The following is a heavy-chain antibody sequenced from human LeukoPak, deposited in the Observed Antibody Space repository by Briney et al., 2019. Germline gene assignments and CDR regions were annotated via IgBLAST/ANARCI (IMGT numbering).Heavy chain of an antibody. CDR3: AKALLLWFGDGGDAFDI. V-gene: IGHV3-9*01. CDR2: ISWNSGSI. Sequence: GGSLRLSCAASGFTFDDYAMHWVRQAPGKGLEWVSGISWNSGSIGYADSVKGRFTISRDNAKNSLYLQMNSLRAEDTALYYCAKALLLWFGDGGDAFDIWGQGTMVTVSS. CDR1: GFTFDDYA. J-gene: IGHJ3*02. D-gene: IGHD3-10*01.